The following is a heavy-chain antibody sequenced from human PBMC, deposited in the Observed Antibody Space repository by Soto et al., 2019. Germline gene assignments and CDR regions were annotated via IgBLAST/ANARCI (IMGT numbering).Heavy chain of an antibody. D-gene: IGHD1-26*01. Sequence: QVQLVQSGAEVKKPGSSVKVSCKASGGTFSSYSINWVRQAPGQGLEWMGEIIPIFGTANYAQKFEGRVTITADESTSTAYRELSSLRSEDTAVYYCARDGGRHSGGIDYWGQGTVVTVSS. CDR2: IIPIFGTA. J-gene: IGHJ4*02. CDR3: ARDGGRHSGGIDY. CDR1: GGTFSSYS. V-gene: IGHV1-69*01.